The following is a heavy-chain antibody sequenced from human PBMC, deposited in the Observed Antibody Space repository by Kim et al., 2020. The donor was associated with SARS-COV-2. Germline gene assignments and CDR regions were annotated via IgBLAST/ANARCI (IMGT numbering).Heavy chain of an antibody. CDR2: IIPIFGTA. Sequence: SVKVSCKASGGTFSSYAISWVRQAPGQGLEWMGGIIPIFGTANYAQKFQGRVTITADESTSTAYMELSSLRSEDTAVYYCAKIEYSGHVGWFDLWGPGTLVTVSS. CDR1: GGTFSSYA. D-gene: IGHD6-6*01. V-gene: IGHV1-69*13. CDR3: AKIEYSGHVGWFDL. J-gene: IGHJ5*02.